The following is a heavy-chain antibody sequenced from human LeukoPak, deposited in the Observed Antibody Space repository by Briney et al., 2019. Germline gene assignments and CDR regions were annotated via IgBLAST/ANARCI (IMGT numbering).Heavy chain of an antibody. D-gene: IGHD3-10*01. CDR2: ISSSSSYI. J-gene: IGHJ4*02. V-gene: IGHV3-21*01. CDR1: GFTFSSYS. CDR3: ARDGSPGSASYYID. Sequence: PGGSLRLSCAASGFTFSSYSMNWVRQAPGKGLEWVSSISSSSSYIYYADSVKGRFTISRDNAKNSLYLQMNSLRAEDTAVYYCARDGSPGSASYYIDWGQGTLVTVSS.